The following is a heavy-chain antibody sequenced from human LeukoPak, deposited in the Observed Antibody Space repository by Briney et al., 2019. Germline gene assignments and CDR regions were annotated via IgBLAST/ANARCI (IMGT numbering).Heavy chain of an antibody. CDR2: IYYSGST. D-gene: IGHD6-13*01. CDR3: ARGAAAGRHNWFDP. CDR1: GDSISSYY. J-gene: IGHJ5*02. Sequence: SETLSLTCTVSGDSISSYYWSWIRQPPGKGLEWIGYIYYSGSTNYNPSLKSRVTISVDTSKNQFSLKLSSVTAADTAVYYCARGAAAGRHNWFDPWGQGTLVTVSS. V-gene: IGHV4-59*12.